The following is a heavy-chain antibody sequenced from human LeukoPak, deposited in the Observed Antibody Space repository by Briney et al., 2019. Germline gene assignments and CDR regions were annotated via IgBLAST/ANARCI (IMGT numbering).Heavy chain of an antibody. CDR3: TRDLMDYNVSTGLHHYYMDV. V-gene: IGHV3-7*01. J-gene: IGHJ6*02. CDR2: IKTDGSEK. CDR1: GFTFSNYW. Sequence: PGGSLRLSCEGSGFTFSNYWMGWVRQAPGKGLQWVANIKTDGSEKYYVDSVKGRFTISRDNAKNSLYLQMNSLRAEDTAVYYCTRDLMDYNVSTGLHHYYMDVWGQGTTVTVSS. D-gene: IGHD3-9*01.